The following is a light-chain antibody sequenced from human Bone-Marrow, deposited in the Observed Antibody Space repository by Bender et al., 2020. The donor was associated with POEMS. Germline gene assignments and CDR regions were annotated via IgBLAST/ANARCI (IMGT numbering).Light chain of an antibody. CDR2: KDS. Sequence: SYELTQPPSVSVSPGQTARITCSADGLPKQFAYWYQQKPGQAPVAVIYKDSERASGIPERFSGSSSGTTVTLTISGVQAEDEADYYCQSADSSGTYVFGGGTKLTVL. V-gene: IGLV3-25*03. CDR1: GLPKQF. CDR3: QSADSSGTYV. J-gene: IGLJ2*01.